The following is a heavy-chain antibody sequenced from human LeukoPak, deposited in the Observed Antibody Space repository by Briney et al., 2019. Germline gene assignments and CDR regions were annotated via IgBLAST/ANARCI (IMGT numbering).Heavy chain of an antibody. CDR3: ARRVYYDSSGYYSFYFDY. J-gene: IGHJ4*02. D-gene: IGHD3-22*01. CDR1: GGSISSYY. CDR2: IYYSGST. V-gene: IGHV4-59*01. Sequence: SETLSLTCTVSGGSISSYYWSWIRQPPGKGLEWIGYIYYSGSTNYNPSLKSRVTISVDTSKNQFSLKLSSVTAADTAVYYCARRVYYDSSGYYSFYFDYWGQGTLVTVSS.